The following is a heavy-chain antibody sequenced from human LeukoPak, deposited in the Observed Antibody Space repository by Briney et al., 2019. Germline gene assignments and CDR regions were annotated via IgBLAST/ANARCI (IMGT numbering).Heavy chain of an antibody. Sequence: ASVTVSCTASGYTFTSYDINWVRQATGQGLERMGWMNPKSGNTGSAQRFQGRVTMTRDTSISTAYMELSSLRSEDTAVYHCARVWGAIDYWGQGTLVTVSS. D-gene: IGHD1-26*01. J-gene: IGHJ4*02. CDR2: MNPKSGNT. V-gene: IGHV1-8*02. CDR1: GYTFTSYD. CDR3: ARVWGAIDY.